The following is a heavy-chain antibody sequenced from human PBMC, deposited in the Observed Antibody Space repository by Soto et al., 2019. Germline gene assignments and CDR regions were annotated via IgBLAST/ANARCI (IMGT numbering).Heavy chain of an antibody. V-gene: IGHV1-18*01. CDR3: ARVLAEYSSSWYYKDY. Sequence: ASVKVSCKASGYTFTSYGISWVRQAPGQGLEWKGWISAYNGNTNYAQKLQGRVTMTTDTSTSTAYMELRSLRSDDTAVYYCARVLAEYSSSWYYKDYWGQGTLVTVSS. CDR1: GYTFTSYG. D-gene: IGHD6-13*01. J-gene: IGHJ4*02. CDR2: ISAYNGNT.